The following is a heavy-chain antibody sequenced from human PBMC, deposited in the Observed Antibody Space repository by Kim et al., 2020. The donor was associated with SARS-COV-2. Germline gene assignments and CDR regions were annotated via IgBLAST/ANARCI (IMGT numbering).Heavy chain of an antibody. V-gene: IGHV3-53*01. CDR1: GFTVSSNY. Sequence: GGSLRRSCAASGFTVSSNYMSWVRQAPGKGLEWVSVIYSGGSTYYADSVKGRFTISRDNSKNTLYLQMNSLRAEDTAVYYCARAGGYSYGLVFDYWGQGTLVTVSS. CDR2: IYSGGST. J-gene: IGHJ4*02. CDR3: ARAGGYSYGLVFDY. D-gene: IGHD5-18*01.